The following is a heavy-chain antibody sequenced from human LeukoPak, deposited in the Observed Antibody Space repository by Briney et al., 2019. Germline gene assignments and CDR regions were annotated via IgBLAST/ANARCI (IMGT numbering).Heavy chain of an antibody. Sequence: PWETLSLTCTVSGASISNYHWSWIRQPPGKGLEWIGYIYYSGSPNYNPSLKSRVTMSVDMSKNQFSLTLTSVTAADTAVYYCARHDYGRNSPRAYFDHWGQGTLVTVSS. J-gene: IGHJ4*02. CDR3: ARHDYGRNSPRAYFDH. CDR1: GASISNYH. CDR2: IYYSGSP. D-gene: IGHD4-23*01. V-gene: IGHV4-59*01.